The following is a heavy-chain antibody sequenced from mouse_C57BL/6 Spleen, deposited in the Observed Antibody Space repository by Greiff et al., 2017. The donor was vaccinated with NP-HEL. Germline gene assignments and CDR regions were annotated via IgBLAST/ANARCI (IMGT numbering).Heavy chain of an antibody. V-gene: IGHV1-53*01. Sequence: QVQLQQPGTELVKPGASVKLSCKASGYTFTSYWMHWVKQRPGQGLEWIGNINPSNGGTNYNEKFKSKATLIVDKSSGTAYMQRSSLTSEDSAVFECARQESFYYLGYWGQGTTLTVAS. J-gene: IGHJ2*01. CDR2: INPSNGGT. CDR3: ARQESFYYLGY. CDR1: GYTFTSYW.